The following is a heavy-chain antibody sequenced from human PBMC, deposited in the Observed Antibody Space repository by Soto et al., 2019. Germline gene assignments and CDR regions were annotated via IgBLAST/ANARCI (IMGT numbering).Heavy chain of an antibody. CDR2: TYYRSKWYY. CDR3: ARGEQYSGRIFDY. J-gene: IGHJ4*01. D-gene: IGHD1-26*01. Sequence: SQTLSLPCDITGDSVSSNSAGWSWVRQSPSRGLEWLGRTYYRSKWYYEYAVSVRGRITINPDTSKNQYSLQLNSVTPEDTAVYFCARGEQYSGRIFDYWGQGTLVTVSS. CDR1: GDSVSSNSAG. V-gene: IGHV6-1*01.